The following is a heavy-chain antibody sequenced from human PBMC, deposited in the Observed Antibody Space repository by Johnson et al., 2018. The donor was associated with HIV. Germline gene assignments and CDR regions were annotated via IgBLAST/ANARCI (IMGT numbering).Heavy chain of an antibody. CDR1: GFTFSSYG. J-gene: IGHJ3*02. V-gene: IGHV3-33*01. CDR3: ATLEYSSSPGGYGAFDI. D-gene: IGHD6-6*01. CDR2: IWYDGSNK. Sequence: QVQLVESGGGVVQPGRSLRLSCAASGFTFSSYGMHWVRQAPGKGLEWVAVIWYDGSNKYYGDSVKGRFPISRDNFKNTLYLQMNSLRAEDTAVYYCATLEYSSSPGGYGAFDIWGQGTMVTVSS.